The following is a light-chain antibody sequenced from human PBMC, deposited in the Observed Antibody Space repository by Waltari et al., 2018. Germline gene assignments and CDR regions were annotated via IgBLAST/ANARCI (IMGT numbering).Light chain of an antibody. CDR3: AAWDDNVNGRVL. CDR1: DSNIGRNT. J-gene: IGLJ2*01. Sequence: QSQLTQPPSASGTPGQRVTISGSGRDSNIGRNTVNWYQHLPGTAPKPRVYGRGQRPAEVPDRFAASKAGTSASLASSGLQSEDEATYYCAAWDDNVNGRVLFGGGTKLTVL. CDR2: GRG. V-gene: IGLV1-44*01.